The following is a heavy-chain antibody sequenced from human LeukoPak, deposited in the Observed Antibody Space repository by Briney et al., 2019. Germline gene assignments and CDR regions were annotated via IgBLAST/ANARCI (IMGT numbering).Heavy chain of an antibody. J-gene: IGHJ3*02. CDR1: GGTFSSYA. CDR3: AYTAMAQDAFDI. Sequence: SVKVSCKASGGTFSSYAISWVRQAPGKGPEWMGRIIPTLRIAKYAQRFQGRVTITADKSTSTAYMELYSLRSEDTAMYYCAYTAMAQDAFDIWGQGTMVTVSS. D-gene: IGHD5-18*01. CDR2: IIPTLRIA. V-gene: IGHV1-69*04.